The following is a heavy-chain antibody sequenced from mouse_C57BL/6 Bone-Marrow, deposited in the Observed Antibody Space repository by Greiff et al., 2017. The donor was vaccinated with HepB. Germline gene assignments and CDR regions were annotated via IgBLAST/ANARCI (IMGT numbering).Heavy chain of an antibody. D-gene: IGHD1-1*01. CDR3: ARKRVYYEYFDV. V-gene: IGHV1-82*01. Sequence: QVQLQHSGPELVKPGASVKISCKASGYAFSSSWMNWVKQRPGKGLEWIGRIYPGDGDTNYNGKFKGKATLTADKSSSTAYMQLSSLTSEDSAVYFCARKRVYYEYFDVWGTGTTVTVSS. CDR1: GYAFSSSW. J-gene: IGHJ1*03. CDR2: IYPGDGDT.